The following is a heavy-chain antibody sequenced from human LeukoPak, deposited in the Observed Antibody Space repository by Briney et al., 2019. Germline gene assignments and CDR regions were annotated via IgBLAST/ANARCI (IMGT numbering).Heavy chain of an antibody. J-gene: IGHJ6*03. CDR1: GYTFTSYG. CDR3: ARDRYSGCSYYMDV. D-gene: IGHD3-9*01. Sequence: ASVKVSCNASGYTFTSYGISWVRQAPGQGLEWVGWIIAYNGNTNYAQTLQGRVTMTTDTSTSTAYMELRSLRSDDTAVYYCARDRYSGCSYYMDVWGKGTTVTVSS. CDR2: IIAYNGNT. V-gene: IGHV1-18*01.